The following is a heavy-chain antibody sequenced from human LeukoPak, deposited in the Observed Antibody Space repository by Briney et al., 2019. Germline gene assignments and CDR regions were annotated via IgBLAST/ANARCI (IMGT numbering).Heavy chain of an antibody. CDR1: GFTFSSYA. CDR2: ISGSGGST. J-gene: IGHJ4*02. CDR3: AKAPLDSSGYYYVTYYFDY. V-gene: IGHV3-23*01. Sequence: PGGSLRLSCAASGFTFSSYAMSWVRQPPGKGLEWVSGISGSGGSTYYADSVKGRFTISRDNSKNTLYLQMNSLRAEDTAVYYCAKAPLDSSGYYYVTYYFDYWGQGTLVTVSS. D-gene: IGHD3-22*01.